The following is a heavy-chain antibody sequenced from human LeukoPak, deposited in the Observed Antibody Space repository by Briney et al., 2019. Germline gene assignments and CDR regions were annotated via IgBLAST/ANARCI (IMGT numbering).Heavy chain of an antibody. CDR1: GFTFSSYV. CDR2: IRYDGSYK. J-gene: IGHJ4*02. V-gene: IGHV3-30*02. CDR3: ARVYGDYLDY. Sequence: PGGSLRLSCAASGFTFSSYVMHWVRQAPGKGLEWVAFIRYDGSYKYYADSVKGRFTISRDNAKNSLYLQMNSLRAEDTAVYYCARVYGDYLDYWGQGTLVTVSS. D-gene: IGHD4-17*01.